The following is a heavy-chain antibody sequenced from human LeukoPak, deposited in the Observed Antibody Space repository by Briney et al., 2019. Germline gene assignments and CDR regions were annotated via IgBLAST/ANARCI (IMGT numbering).Heavy chain of an antibody. D-gene: IGHD3-10*01. CDR1: GFTFSSYG. J-gene: IGHJ4*02. Sequence: PGGSLRLSCAASGFTFSSYGMNWVRQAPGKGLESVAYISSSGATIYYADSLKGRFTISRDNAKNSLYLQMNSLRDEDTAVYFCVRANSLMVRGVITYFDSWGQGTLVTVSS. CDR2: ISSSGATI. V-gene: IGHV3-48*02. CDR3: VRANSLMVRGVITYFDS.